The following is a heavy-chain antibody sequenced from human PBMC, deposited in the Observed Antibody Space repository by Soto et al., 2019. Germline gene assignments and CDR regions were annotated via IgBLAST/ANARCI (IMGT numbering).Heavy chain of an antibody. CDR1: GVSISTGDYY. V-gene: IGHV4-31*01. CDR2: IYPSGST. CDR3: ARGRLEVARGFG. Sequence: QVQLQESGPGLVKPSQTLSLTCTVSGVSISTGDYYWTWIRQHPGMGLEWIGYIYPSGSTYYNPSLKRLVSISIDTSKNQFSLKLSSVTGGDTAVYFCARGRLEVARGFGWGQGTLVTVSS. J-gene: IGHJ4*02. D-gene: IGHD3-10*01.